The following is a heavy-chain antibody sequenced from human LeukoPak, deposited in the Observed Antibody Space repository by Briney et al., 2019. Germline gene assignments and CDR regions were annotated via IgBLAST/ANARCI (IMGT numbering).Heavy chain of an antibody. J-gene: IGHJ1*01. CDR3: ARDSPGYGAYVS. V-gene: IGHV3-7*01. Sequence: GGSLRLSCAASGFTFSTYWMTWVRQAPGKGLEGVANIKEDGSREYYVDSVKGRLTISRDNAKNSLYLQMDSLTAEDTAVYYCARDSPGYGAYVSWGQGTLVSVSS. CDR2: IKEDGSRE. D-gene: IGHD5-12*01. CDR1: GFTFSTYW.